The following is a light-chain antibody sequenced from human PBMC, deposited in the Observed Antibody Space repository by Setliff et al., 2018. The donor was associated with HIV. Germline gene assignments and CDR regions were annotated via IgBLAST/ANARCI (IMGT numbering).Light chain of an antibody. Sequence: QSVLAQPASVSGPPGQSITISCTGTSGDVGGYNFVSWYQQSPGKAPKLMIYEVSNRPSGVSNRFSGSKSGNTASLTISGLQAEDEADYYCSSYTGKSTNTYVFGTGTKVTVL. CDR2: EVS. CDR1: SGDVGGYNF. J-gene: IGLJ1*01. CDR3: SSYTGKSTNTYV. V-gene: IGLV2-14*01.